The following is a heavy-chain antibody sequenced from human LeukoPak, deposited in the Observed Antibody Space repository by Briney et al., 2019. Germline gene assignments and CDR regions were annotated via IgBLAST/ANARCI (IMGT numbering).Heavy chain of an antibody. Sequence: SETLSLTCTVSGGSISSYYWSWIRQPPGKGLEWIGYIYYSGSTNYNPSLKSRVTISVDTSKNQFSLKLSSVTAADTAVYYCARDVAAAGGGWFDPWGQGTLVTVSS. CDR3: ARDVAAAGGGWFDP. D-gene: IGHD6-13*01. V-gene: IGHV4-59*01. CDR1: GGSISSYY. CDR2: IYYSGST. J-gene: IGHJ5*02.